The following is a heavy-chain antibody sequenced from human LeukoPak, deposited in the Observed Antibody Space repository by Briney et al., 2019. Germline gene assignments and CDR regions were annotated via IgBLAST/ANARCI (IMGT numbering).Heavy chain of an antibody. J-gene: IGHJ4*02. V-gene: IGHV4-39*01. D-gene: IGHD2-21*02. Sequence: SETLSLTCTVSGGSISSSSYYWDWIRQRPGQGLEWIGSIYYSGSTYYNPSLKSRVTISVDTSKHQFSLKLSSVTAADMAVYYCARHDLVVTATILDYWGQGTLVTVSS. CDR3: ARHDLVVTATILDY. CDR1: GGSISSSSYY. CDR2: IYYSGST.